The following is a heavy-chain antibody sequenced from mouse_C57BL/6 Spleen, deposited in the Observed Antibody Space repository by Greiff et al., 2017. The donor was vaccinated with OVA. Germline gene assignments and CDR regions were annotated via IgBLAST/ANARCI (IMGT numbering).Heavy chain of an antibody. D-gene: IGHD2-4*01. CDR2: ISYDGSN. J-gene: IGHJ3*01. CDR3: ARDHDYGWFAY. CDR1: GYSITSGYY. V-gene: IGHV3-6*01. Sequence: DVQLQESGPGLVKPSQSLSLTCSVTGYSITSGYYWNWIRQFPGNKLEWMGYISYDGSNNYNPSLKNRISITRDTSKNQFFLKLNSVTTEDTATYYCARDHDYGWFAYWGQGTLVTVSA.